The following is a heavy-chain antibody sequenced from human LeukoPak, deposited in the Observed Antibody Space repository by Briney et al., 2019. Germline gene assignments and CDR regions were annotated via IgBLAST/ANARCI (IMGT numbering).Heavy chain of an antibody. D-gene: IGHD4-17*01. V-gene: IGHV3-53*01. CDR2: IYSGGST. CDR3: ARDPGDYDAFDI. Sequence: GGSLRLSCAASGFTVSSNYMSWVRQAPGKGLEWVSVIYSGGSTYYADSVKGRFTISRDNSKNTLYLQMNSLRAEDTAVFYCARDPGDYDAFDIWGQGILVTVSS. J-gene: IGHJ4*02. CDR1: GFTVSSNY.